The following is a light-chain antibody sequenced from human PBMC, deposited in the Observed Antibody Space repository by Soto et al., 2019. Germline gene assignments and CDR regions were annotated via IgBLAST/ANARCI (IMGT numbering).Light chain of an antibody. CDR3: QQFRGT. Sequence: DIQMTQSPSTLSASAGDTVSLTCRASQSIHRWLAWYQQKPGKAPKLLIYKASTLKSGVPSRFSGSGSGTEFTLTISSLLPDDFATYYCQQFRGTCGQGTKVDIK. J-gene: IGKJ1*01. V-gene: IGKV1-5*03. CDR1: QSIHRW. CDR2: KAS.